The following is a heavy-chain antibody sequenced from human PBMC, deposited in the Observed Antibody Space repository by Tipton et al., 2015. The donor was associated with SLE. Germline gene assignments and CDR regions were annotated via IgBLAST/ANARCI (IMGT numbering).Heavy chain of an antibody. Sequence: TLSLTCAVYGGSLSGYYWSWIRQPPGKGLEWIGEINHSGSTNYNPSLKSRVTISVDTSKNQFSLKLSSVTAADTAAYYCARAKRGYYYDSSGYSNWFDPWGQGTLVTVSS. CDR1: GGSLSGYY. CDR3: ARAKRGYYYDSSGYSNWFDP. CDR2: INHSGST. D-gene: IGHD3-22*01. J-gene: IGHJ5*02. V-gene: IGHV4-34*01.